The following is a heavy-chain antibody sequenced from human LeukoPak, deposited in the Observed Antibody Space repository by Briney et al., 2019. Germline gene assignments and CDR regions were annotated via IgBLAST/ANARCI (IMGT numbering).Heavy chain of an antibody. CDR2: IGGRGDNT. D-gene: IGHD3-16*01. V-gene: IGHV3-23*01. CDR1: GFTFNRFC. CDR3: AKDSWASETVIGTSPLAES. J-gene: IGHJ5*02. Sequence: GGSLRLSCGASGFTFNRFCMSWARQAAGQGLEWVAAIGGRGDNTWYADSVKGRFTISRDNSKNTLYLQMNSLRAEDTAMYYCAKDSWASETVIGTSPLAESWGQGTRVTVSS.